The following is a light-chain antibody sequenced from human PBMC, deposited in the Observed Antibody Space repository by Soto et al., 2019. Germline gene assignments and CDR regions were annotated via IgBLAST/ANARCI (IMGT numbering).Light chain of an antibody. CDR2: LNSDGSH. CDR1: SGHNSYA. CDR3: QTWATDIHVV. J-gene: IGLJ2*01. V-gene: IGLV4-69*01. Sequence: LVLTQSPSASASLGASVKLTCTLSSGHNSYAIAWHQQQPEKGPRYLMKLNSDGSHSSGDGIPDRFSGSSSGAERYLTISSLQSEDEADYYCQTWATDIHVVFGGGTQLTVL.